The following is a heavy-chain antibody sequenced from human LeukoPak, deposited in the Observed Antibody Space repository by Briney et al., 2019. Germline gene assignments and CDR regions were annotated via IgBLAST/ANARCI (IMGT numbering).Heavy chain of an antibody. Sequence: SETLSLTCAVSGGSISSSNWWSWVRQPPGKGLEWIGEIYHSGSTNYNPSLKSRVTISVDTSKNQFSLKLSSVTAADTAVYYCATGASNWDFDYWGQGTLVTVSS. D-gene: IGHD7-27*01. CDR3: ATGASNWDFDY. V-gene: IGHV4-4*02. CDR2: IYHSGST. J-gene: IGHJ4*02. CDR1: GGSISSSNW.